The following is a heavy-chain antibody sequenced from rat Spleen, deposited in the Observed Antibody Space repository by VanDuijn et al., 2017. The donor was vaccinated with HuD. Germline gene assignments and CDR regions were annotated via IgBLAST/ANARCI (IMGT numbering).Heavy chain of an antibody. J-gene: IGHJ2*01. D-gene: IGHD1-7*01. CDR1: GFTFSDYY. V-gene: IGHV5-20*01. CDR2: IGYDGSST. Sequence: EVQLVESDGGLVQPGRSLKLSCAASGFTFSDYYMAWVRQAPKKGLEWVASIGYDGSSTYYRDSVKGRFTISRDDAKSTLYLQMDSLRSEDTATYYCTTVGNYFNYWGQGVMVTVSS. CDR3: TTVGNYFNY.